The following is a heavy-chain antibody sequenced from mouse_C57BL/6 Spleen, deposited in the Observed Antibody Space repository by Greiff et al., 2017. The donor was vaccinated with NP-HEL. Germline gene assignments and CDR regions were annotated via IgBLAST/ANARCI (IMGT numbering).Heavy chain of an antibody. CDR1: GYAFSSSW. J-gene: IGHJ2*01. CDR2: IYPGDGDT. Sequence: VQLQESGPELVKPGASVKISCKASGYAFSSSWMNWVKQRPGKGLEWIGRIYPGDGDTNYNGKFKGKATLTADKSSSTAYMQLSSLTSEDSAVYFCARKGPYDGYLYYFDYWGQGTTLTVSS. CDR3: ARKGPYDGYLYYFDY. D-gene: IGHD2-3*01. V-gene: IGHV1-82*01.